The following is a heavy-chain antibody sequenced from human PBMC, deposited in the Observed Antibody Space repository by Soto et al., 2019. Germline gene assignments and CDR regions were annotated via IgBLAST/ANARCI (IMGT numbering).Heavy chain of an antibody. J-gene: IGHJ4*02. CDR3: ARDLRSSGWYYFDY. CDR1: GFIFSSFA. D-gene: IGHD6-19*01. CDR2: ISSSSSTI. Sequence: GGSLRLSCAASGFIFSSFAMTWVRQAPGKGLEWVSYISSSSSTIYYADSVKGRFTISRDNAKNSLYLQMNSLRAEDTAVYYCARDLRSSGWYYFDYWGQGTLVTVSS. V-gene: IGHV3-48*01.